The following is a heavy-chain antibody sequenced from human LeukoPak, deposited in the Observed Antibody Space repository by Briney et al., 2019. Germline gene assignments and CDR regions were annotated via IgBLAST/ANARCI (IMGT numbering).Heavy chain of an antibody. J-gene: IGHJ5*02. D-gene: IGHD2-2*01. Sequence: GGSLRLSCAASGSTFDDYAMHWVRQAPGKGLEWVSGISWNSGSIGYADSVKGRFTISRDNAKNSLYLQMNSLRAEDTALYYCAKGRDKYQLLSKNWFDPWGQGTLVTVSS. CDR1: GSTFDDYA. CDR2: ISWNSGSI. V-gene: IGHV3-9*01. CDR3: AKGRDKYQLLSKNWFDP.